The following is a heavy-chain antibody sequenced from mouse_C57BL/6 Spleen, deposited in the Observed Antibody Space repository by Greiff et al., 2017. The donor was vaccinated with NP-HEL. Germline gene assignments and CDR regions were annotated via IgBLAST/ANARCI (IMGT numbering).Heavy chain of an antibody. CDR3: ARDGSSPFDY. J-gene: IGHJ2*01. V-gene: IGHV5-16*01. CDR1: GFTFSDYY. Sequence: EVLLVESEGGLVQPGSSMKLSCTASGFTFSDYYMAWVRQVPEKGLEWVANINYDGSSTYYLDSLKSRFIISRDNAKNILYLQMSSLKSEDTATYYCARDGSSPFDYWGQGTTLTVSS. D-gene: IGHD1-1*01. CDR2: INYDGSST.